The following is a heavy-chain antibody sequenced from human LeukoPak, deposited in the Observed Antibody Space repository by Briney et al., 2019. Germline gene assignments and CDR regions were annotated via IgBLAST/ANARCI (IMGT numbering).Heavy chain of an antibody. J-gene: IGHJ4*02. V-gene: IGHV3-15*01. D-gene: IGHD3-9*01. CDR2: IKSKTDGGTT. CDR3: TTDLKVDYDILTGYYLNDY. CDR1: GFTFSNAW. Sequence: PGGSLRLSCVASGFTFSNAWMSWVRQAPRKGLEWDGRIKSKTDGGTTDYAAPVKGRFTISRDDSKNTLYLQMNSLKTEDTAAYYCTTDLKVDYDILTGYYLNDYWGQGTLVTVSS.